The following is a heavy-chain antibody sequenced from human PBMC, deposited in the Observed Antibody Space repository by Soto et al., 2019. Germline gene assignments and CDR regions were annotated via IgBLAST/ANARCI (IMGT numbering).Heavy chain of an antibody. CDR3: ARTLYGDNVDY. CDR1: GATFSIYT. CDR2: IIPILDIA. J-gene: IGHJ4*02. Sequence: ASVKVSCKASGATFSIYTLSWVRQAPGQGLEWMGRIIPILDIANYAQKFQGRVTISADKSTSIAYMELSSLRSEDTAVYYCARTLYGDNVDYWGQGALVTVSS. D-gene: IGHD4-17*01. V-gene: IGHV1-69*02.